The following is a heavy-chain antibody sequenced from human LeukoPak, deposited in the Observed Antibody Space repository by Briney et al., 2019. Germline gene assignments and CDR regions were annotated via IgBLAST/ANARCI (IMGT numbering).Heavy chain of an antibody. CDR3: TRRVSATRWFDP. D-gene: IGHD2-15*01. J-gene: IGHJ5*02. Sequence: GGSLRLSCAASGFTFSDYWMHWVRHAPGKGLEWVSRIIGGGSTTIYADSAKGRFTISRDNAENTMYLQMNSLRVEDTAVYYCTRRVSATRWFDPWGQGSLVTVSS. CDR2: IIGGGSTT. CDR1: GFTFSDYW. V-gene: IGHV3-74*01.